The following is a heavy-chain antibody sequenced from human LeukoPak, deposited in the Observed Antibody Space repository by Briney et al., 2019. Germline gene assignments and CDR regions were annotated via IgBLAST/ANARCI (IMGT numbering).Heavy chain of an antibody. CDR3: AREYGSGSYYYYYMDV. CDR2: ISSSGSTI. J-gene: IGHJ6*03. CDR1: GFTFSDYY. V-gene: IGHV3-11*01. D-gene: IGHD3-10*01. Sequence: SGGSLRLSCAASGFTFSDYYMSWIRQAPGKGLEWVSYISSSGSTIYYADSVKGRFTISRDNAKNSLYLQMNSLRAEDTAVYYCAREYGSGSYYYYYMDVWGKGTTVTVSS.